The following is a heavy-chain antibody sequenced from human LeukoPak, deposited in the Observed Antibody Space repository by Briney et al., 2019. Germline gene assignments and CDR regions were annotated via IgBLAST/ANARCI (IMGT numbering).Heavy chain of an antibody. CDR1: GGSISIYY. CDR3: ARQGYYDSSGFDY. V-gene: IGHV4-59*08. J-gene: IGHJ4*02. D-gene: IGHD3-22*01. Sequence: PSETLSLTCTVSGGSISIYYWSWIRQPPGKGLEWIGYIYYSGSTNYNPSLKSRVTISVDTSKNQFSLKLSSVTAADTAVYYCARQGYYDSSGFDYWGQGTLVTVSS. CDR2: IYYSGST.